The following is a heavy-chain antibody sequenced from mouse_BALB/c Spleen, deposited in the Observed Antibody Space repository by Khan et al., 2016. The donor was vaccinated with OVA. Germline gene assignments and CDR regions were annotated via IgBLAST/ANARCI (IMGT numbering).Heavy chain of an antibody. Sequence: QIQLVQSGPELKKPGETVRISCKASGYTFTTAGMQWVQKMPGKGLKWIGWINTHSGVPKYAEDFKGRFVFSLETSASTAYLQITNLKNEDTATYCWGRRGAGCQRNHRGAMDSRGQRTPGT. J-gene: IGHJ4*01. D-gene: IGHD1-2*01. V-gene: IGHV9-4*02. CDR3: GRRGAGCQRNHRGAMDS. CDR2: INTHSGVP. CDR1: GYTFTTAG.